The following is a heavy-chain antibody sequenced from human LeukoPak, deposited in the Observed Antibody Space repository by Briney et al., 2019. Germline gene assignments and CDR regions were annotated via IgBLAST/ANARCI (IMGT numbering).Heavy chain of an antibody. Sequence: GGSLRLSCEASGFMLNVYYMSWFRLAPGKGLVWIGYISPTGSYTTYADSVRGRFTISRDNAKNLLFLQMNDLRTEDTAVYYCARKLGGAQCGGDCFFDHWGQGTRVGVSS. CDR3: ARKLGGAQCGGDCFFDH. V-gene: IGHV3-11*03. CDR1: GFMLNVYY. D-gene: IGHD2-21*02. CDR2: ISPTGSYT. J-gene: IGHJ4*02.